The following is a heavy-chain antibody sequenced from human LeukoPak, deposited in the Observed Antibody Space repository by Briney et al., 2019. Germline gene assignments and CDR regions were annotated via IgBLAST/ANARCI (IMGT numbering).Heavy chain of an antibody. CDR1: GGSFSGYY. J-gene: IGHJ5*02. CDR3: ARVRRKWYYDILTGCPWFDP. V-gene: IGHV4-34*01. CDR2: INHSGST. D-gene: IGHD3-9*01. Sequence: PSETLSLTCAVYGGSFSGYYCSWIRQPPGKGLEWIGEINHSGSTNDNPSLKSRVTISVDTSKNQFSLKLGSVTAADTAVYYCARVRRKWYYDILTGCPWFDPWGQGTLVTVSS.